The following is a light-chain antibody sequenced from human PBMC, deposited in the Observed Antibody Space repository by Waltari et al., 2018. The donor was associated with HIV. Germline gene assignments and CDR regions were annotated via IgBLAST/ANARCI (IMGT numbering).Light chain of an antibody. CDR2: GAS. V-gene: IGKV1-8*01. J-gene: IGKJ4*01. CDR1: QDVRTS. Sequence: IRLTQSPSSLSASIGDKITLTCRASQDVRTSLAWYRQKPGSGPNLLIYGASSLQNGISSRFSGRGSGTVFSLTISDLQSDDFALYYCQQYSAVPLTFGEGTRVEI. CDR3: QQYSAVPLT.